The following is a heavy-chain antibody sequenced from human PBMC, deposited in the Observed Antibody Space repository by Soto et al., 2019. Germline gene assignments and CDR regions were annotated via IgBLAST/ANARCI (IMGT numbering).Heavy chain of an antibody. CDR1: GFTFSSYE. CDR2: ISSSGSTI. CDR3: ARLRFGGYGPFDY. V-gene: IGHV3-48*03. J-gene: IGHJ4*02. D-gene: IGHD5-12*01. Sequence: GGSLRLSCAASGFTFSSYEMNWVRQAPGKGLEWVSYISSSGSTIYYADSVKGRFTISRDNAKNSLYLQMNSLRAEDTAVYYCARLRFGGYGPFDYWGQGTLVTVSS.